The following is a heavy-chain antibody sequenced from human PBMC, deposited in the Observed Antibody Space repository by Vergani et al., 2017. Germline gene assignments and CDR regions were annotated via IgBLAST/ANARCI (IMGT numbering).Heavy chain of an antibody. CDR3: ARSTDYPDDYVSSDYFRRTLDV. V-gene: IGHV1-8*01. D-gene: IGHD4/OR15-4a*01. Sequence: QVQLVQSGAEVKKPGASVTVSCRASGYSFSSYDISWVRQATGQGLEWMGWMNPNSGTTGYAQKFQGRVTMTRNTSINTAYMDLSRLSFEDAAVYYCARSTDYPDDYVSSDYFRRTLDVWGKGTTVTVS. CDR1: GYSFSSYD. J-gene: IGHJ6*03. CDR2: MNPNSGTT.